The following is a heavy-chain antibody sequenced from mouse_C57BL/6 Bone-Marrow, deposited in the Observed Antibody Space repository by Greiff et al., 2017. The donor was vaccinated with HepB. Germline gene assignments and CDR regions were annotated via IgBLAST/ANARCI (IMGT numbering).Heavy chain of an antibody. D-gene: IGHD1-1*01. CDR2: ISSGGSYT. CDR3: ARHEIYYYGSSY. V-gene: IGHV5-6*02. CDR1: GFTFSSYG. Sequence: DVKLVESGGDLVKPGGSLKLSCAASGFTFSSYGMSWVRQTPDKRLEWVATISSGGSYTYYPDSVKGRFTISRDNAKNTLYLQMSSLKSEDTAMYYCARHEIYYYGSSYWGQGTTLTVSS. J-gene: IGHJ2*01.